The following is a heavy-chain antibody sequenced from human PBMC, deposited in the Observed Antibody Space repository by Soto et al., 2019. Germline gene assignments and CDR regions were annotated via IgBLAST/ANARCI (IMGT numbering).Heavy chain of an antibody. J-gene: IGHJ3*02. CDR3: ARERGSGYYPDGSDI. CDR1: GFTFSTYW. D-gene: IGHD3-22*01. CDR2: VSSDDSGT. V-gene: IGHV3-74*01. Sequence: PGGSLRLSCAASGFTFSTYWMHWVRQAPGKGLMWVSRVSSDDSGTSYADSVKGRFTISRDNARNTLYLQMNSLIAEDTSIYYCARERGSGYYPDGSDIWGQGTMVTVSS.